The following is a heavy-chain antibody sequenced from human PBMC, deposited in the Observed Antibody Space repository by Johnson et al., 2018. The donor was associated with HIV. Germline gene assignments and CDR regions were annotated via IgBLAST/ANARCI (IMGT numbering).Heavy chain of an antibody. CDR3: TTEHFYSGSSFTAFAI. Sequence: EVQLVESGGGLVEPGGSLRLSCAASGFTFSSAWMSWVRQAPGKGLEWVGRLRSKTDRGTTDYAAPVKGRFTISGDDSKNTLYLQMNSLKTEDAAVYYCTTEHFYSGSSFTAFAIWGQGTMVTVSS. CDR1: GFTFSSAW. D-gene: IGHD6-6*01. CDR2: LRSKTDRGTT. V-gene: IGHV3-15*01. J-gene: IGHJ3*02.